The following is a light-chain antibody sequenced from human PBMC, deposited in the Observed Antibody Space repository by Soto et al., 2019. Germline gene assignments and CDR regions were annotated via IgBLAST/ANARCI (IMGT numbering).Light chain of an antibody. CDR1: QSVSSSY. J-gene: IGKJ1*01. CDR3: QQYGSSPVS. V-gene: IGKV3-20*01. CDR2: GAS. Sequence: EIVLTQSPGTLSLSPLETATLCCTVNQSVSSSYLAWYQQKPGQAPGLLIYGASSRATGIPDRFSGSGSGTDFTLTISRLEPEDFAVYYCQQYGSSPVSFGQGTKVDI.